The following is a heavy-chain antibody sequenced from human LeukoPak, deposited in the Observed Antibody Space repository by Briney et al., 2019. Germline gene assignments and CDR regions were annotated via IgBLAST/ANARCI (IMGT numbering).Heavy chain of an antibody. CDR2: IRSKADGGTT. CDR3: ARDDRPSGHDFDY. Sequence: KSGGSLRLSCTASGFTFRGYNINWFRQAPGRGLEWVGFIRSKADGGTTEYAASVKGRFTISRDDSKNVAYLQINNLRAEDTALYYCARDDRPSGHDFDYWGQGTLVTVSS. D-gene: IGHD6-6*01. CDR1: GFTFRGYN. J-gene: IGHJ4*02. V-gene: IGHV3-49*05.